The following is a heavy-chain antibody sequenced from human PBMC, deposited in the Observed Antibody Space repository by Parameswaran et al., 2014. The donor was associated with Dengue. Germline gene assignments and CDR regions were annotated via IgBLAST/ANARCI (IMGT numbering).Heavy chain of an antibody. CDR2: ISYDGSNK. D-gene: IGHD5-12*01. J-gene: IGHJ6*02. V-gene: IGHV3-30*18. Sequence: GESLKISCAASGFTFSSYGMHWVRQAPGKGLEWVAVISYDGSNKYYADSVKGRFTISRDNSKNTLYLQMNSLRAEDTAVYYCAKDLGSGGYRYLYYYGMDVWGQGTTVTVSS. CDR1: GFTFSSYG. CDR3: AKDLGSGGYRYLYYYGMDV.